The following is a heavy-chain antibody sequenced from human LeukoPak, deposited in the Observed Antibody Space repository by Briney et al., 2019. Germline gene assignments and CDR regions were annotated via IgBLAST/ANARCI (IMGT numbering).Heavy chain of an antibody. D-gene: IGHD3/OR15-3a*01. J-gene: IGHJ3*02. CDR3: ARDFSTGDAFDI. CDR2: INAGNANT. V-gene: IGHV1-3*01. Sequence: ASVKVSCKAYRYTFASQTIHWVRRAPGQRLEWMGWINAGNANTKLSQKFQDRLTISRDTSASTAYMELNSLRSEDTAIYYCARDFSTGDAFDIWGQGTMVTVSS. CDR1: RYTFASQT.